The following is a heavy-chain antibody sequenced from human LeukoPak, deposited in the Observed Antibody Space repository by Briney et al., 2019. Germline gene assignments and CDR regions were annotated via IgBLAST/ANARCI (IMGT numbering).Heavy chain of an antibody. CDR2: IYYSGTT. D-gene: IGHD6-13*01. CDR1: GGSISSSTYY. Sequence: SETLSLTCTVSGGSISSSTYYWGWIRQPPAKGLEWIGSIYYSGTTHYNPSLKSRVTISVDTSKNQFSLKLSSVTAADAAVYYCARSGQKANVAAAGFWGQGTLVTVSS. V-gene: IGHV4-39*01. J-gene: IGHJ4*02. CDR3: ARSGQKANVAAAGF.